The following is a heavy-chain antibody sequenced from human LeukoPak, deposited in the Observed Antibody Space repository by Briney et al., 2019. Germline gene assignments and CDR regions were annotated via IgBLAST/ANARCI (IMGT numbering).Heavy chain of an antibody. CDR2: ISSSGGRI. D-gene: IGHD3-10*01. CDR3: AKTYYYGSGSYYKFLDY. CDR1: GFTFSSYE. V-gene: IGHV3-48*03. J-gene: IGHJ4*02. Sequence: GGSLRLSCAASGFTFSSYEMNWVRQAPGKGLEWVSYISSSGGRIYYGDSVKGRFTISRDNDKNSLYLQMNSLRAEDTAVYYCAKTYYYGSGSYYKFLDYWGQGTLVTVSS.